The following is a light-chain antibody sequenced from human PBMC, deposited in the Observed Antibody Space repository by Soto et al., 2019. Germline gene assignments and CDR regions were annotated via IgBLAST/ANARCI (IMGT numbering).Light chain of an antibody. Sequence: EIVLTQSPGTLSLSPGERATLSCRASQSISSPYLAWYQQKPGQAPRLLIDGASSRATGAPDRFSGSGSGTDFTLTISRLEPEDFAVYYCQQYGSSPDTFGPGTKVDIK. CDR3: QQYGSSPDT. CDR2: GAS. J-gene: IGKJ3*01. V-gene: IGKV3-20*01. CDR1: QSISSPY.